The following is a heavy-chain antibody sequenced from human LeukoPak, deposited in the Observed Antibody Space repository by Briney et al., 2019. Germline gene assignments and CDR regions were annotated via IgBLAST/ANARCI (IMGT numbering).Heavy chain of an antibody. CDR2: IGGSGGST. J-gene: IGHJ4*02. CDR3: AKDGAHTYGDYDHDY. Sequence: GGSLRLSCAASGFTFSSYAMSWVRQAPGKGLEWVSAIGGSGGSTYYADSVKGRFTISRDNSKNTLYLQMNSLRAEDTAVYYCAKDGAHTYGDYDHDYWGQGTLVTVSS. D-gene: IGHD4-17*01. V-gene: IGHV3-23*01. CDR1: GFTFSSYA.